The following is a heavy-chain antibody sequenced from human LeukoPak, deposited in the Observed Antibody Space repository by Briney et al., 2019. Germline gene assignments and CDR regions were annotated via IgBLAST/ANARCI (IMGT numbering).Heavy chain of an antibody. CDR1: GGSISSGGYY. D-gene: IGHD3-22*01. Sequence: SETLSLTCTVSGGSISSGGYYWSWIRQPPGKGLEWIGYIYHSGSTYYNPSLKSRVTISVDRSKNQFSLKLSSVTAADTAVYYCARNLEYYYDSSGYYLGYWGQGTLVTVSS. CDR3: ARNLEYYYDSSGYYLGY. V-gene: IGHV4-30-2*01. J-gene: IGHJ4*02. CDR2: IYHSGST.